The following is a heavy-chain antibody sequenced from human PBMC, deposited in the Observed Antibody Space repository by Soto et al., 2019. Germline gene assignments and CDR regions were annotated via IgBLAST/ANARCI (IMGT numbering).Heavy chain of an antibody. Sequence: PGESLKISCKGSGYSFTIYWISWVRQMPGKGLEWMGRIDPSDSYTNYSPSFQGHVTISADKSISTAYLQWSSLKASDTAMYYCASFTVTHYYYYYGMDVWGQGTTVTVSS. CDR1: GYSFTIYW. CDR2: IDPSDSYT. J-gene: IGHJ6*02. CDR3: ASFTVTHYYYYYGMDV. D-gene: IGHD4-4*01. V-gene: IGHV5-10-1*01.